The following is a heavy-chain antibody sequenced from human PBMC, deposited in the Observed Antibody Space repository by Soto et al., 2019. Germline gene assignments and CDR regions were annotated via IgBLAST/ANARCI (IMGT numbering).Heavy chain of an antibody. V-gene: IGHV3-30*18. J-gene: IGHJ4*02. CDR1: GFTFSSYG. CDR3: EKDPTSSSWRGGY. CDR2: ISYDGSNK. Sequence: QVQLVESGGGVVQPGRSLRLSCAASGFTFSSYGMHWVRQAPGKGLEWVAVISYDGSNKYYADSVKGRFTISRDNSKNTLYLHMNSLRAEDTAVYYCEKDPTSSSWRGGYWGQGTLVTVSS. D-gene: IGHD6-13*01.